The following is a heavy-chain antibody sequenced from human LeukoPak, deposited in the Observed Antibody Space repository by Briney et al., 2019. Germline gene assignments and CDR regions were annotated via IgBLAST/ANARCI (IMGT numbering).Heavy chain of an antibody. J-gene: IGHJ4*02. D-gene: IGHD6-13*01. CDR2: ITPAGTT. Sequence: SGGSLRLSCAASGLTLSDYYMTWIRQAPGKGLEWVSYITPAGTTYYADSVKGRFTISRDNAKNSLYLQMNSLRAEDTAVYYCARASSSWSDVGGDYWGQGTLVTVSS. V-gene: IGHV3-11*04. CDR1: GLTLSDYY. CDR3: ARASSSWSDVGGDY.